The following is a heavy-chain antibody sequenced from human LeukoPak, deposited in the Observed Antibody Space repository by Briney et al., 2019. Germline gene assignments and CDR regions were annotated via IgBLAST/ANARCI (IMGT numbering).Heavy chain of an antibody. CDR2: INHSGST. CDR3: ARDGVYGSGGHFDY. J-gene: IGHJ4*02. CDR1: GGSFSGYY. D-gene: IGHD3-10*01. V-gene: IGHV4-34*01. Sequence: SETLSLTCAIYGGSFSGYYWSWIRQPPGKGLEWIGEINHSGSTNYNPSLKSRVTISVDTSKNQFSLKLSSVTAADTAVYYCARDGVYGSGGHFDYWGQGTLVTVSS.